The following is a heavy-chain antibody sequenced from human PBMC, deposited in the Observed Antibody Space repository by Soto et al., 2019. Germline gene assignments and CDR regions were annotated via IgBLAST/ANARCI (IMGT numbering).Heavy chain of an antibody. CDR1: GGRFSSYA. D-gene: IGHD4-17*01. CDR3: ARVIMYGDYSRWFYP. J-gene: IGHJ5*02. CDR2: INPISGNT. Sequence: GSSGKVCCKASGGRFSSYASSWGRQAPGQGLEWMGRINPISGNTGYVKKFQGRVTMTGDTSTSTAHMELSSLRSEDTAVYYCARVIMYGDYSRWFYPWGQGTLVTVSS. V-gene: IGHV1-69*04.